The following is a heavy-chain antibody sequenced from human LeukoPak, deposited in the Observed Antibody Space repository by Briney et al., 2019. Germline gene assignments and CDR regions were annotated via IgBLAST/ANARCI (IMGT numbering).Heavy chain of an antibody. CDR3: ARADPIVGDAFDI. J-gene: IGHJ3*02. D-gene: IGHD1-26*01. V-gene: IGHV3-11*04. CDR2: ISSSGSTI. Sequence: GGSLRLSCAASGFTFSNYYMSWIRQAPGKGLEWVSYISSSGSTIYYADSVKGRFTISRDNAKNSLYLQMNSLRAEDTAVYYCARADPIVGDAFDIWGQGTMVTVSS. CDR1: GFTFSNYY.